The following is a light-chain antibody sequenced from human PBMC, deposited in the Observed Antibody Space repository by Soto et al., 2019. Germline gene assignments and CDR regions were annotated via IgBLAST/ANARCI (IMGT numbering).Light chain of an antibody. CDR2: GAS. V-gene: IGKV3-15*01. CDR3: QQYHKWPPIT. J-gene: IGKJ5*01. Sequence: EVVMTQSPVTLSVSPGESATLSCRARQSVDGYLAWYRQKPGQAPRLLIYGASTRATGVTARFRGGGSGTEFTLTISSLQSEDSAVYYCQQYHKWPPITFGQGTRLEIK. CDR1: QSVDGY.